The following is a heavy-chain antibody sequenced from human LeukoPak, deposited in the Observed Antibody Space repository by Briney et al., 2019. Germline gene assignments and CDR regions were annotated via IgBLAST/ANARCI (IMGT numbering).Heavy chain of an antibody. CDR3: ARDIEDIVVVPAARYSNYYYYGMDV. V-gene: IGHV3-30-3*01. Sequence: GGSLRLSCAASGFTFSSYAMHWVRQAPGKGLEWVAVISYDGSNKYYADSVKGRFTISRDNSKNTLYLQMNSLRAEDTAVYYCARDIEDIVVVPAARYSNYYYYGMDVWGQGTTVTVSS. CDR1: GFTFSSYA. J-gene: IGHJ6*02. D-gene: IGHD2-2*01. CDR2: ISYDGSNK.